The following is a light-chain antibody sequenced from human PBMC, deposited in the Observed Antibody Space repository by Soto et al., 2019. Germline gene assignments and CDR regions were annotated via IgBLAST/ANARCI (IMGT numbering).Light chain of an antibody. V-gene: IGKV3-11*01. CDR2: DAS. CDR1: QNVNRY. Sequence: EIVLTQSPATLSLSPGERAILSCRASQNVNRYLGWYQQKPGQAPRLLIYDASNRATGIPARFSGSGSGTDFSLTISSLEPEDFAVYYCHPRVNWPTFGPGTKVDMK. CDR3: HPRVNWPT. J-gene: IGKJ3*01.